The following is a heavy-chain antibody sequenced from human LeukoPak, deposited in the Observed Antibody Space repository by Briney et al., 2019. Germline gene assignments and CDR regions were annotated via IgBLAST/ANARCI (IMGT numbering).Heavy chain of an antibody. D-gene: IGHD2-21*02. J-gene: IGHJ4*02. V-gene: IGHV3-23*01. Sequence: PGGSLRLSCTASGITFSSYAMGWVRQAPGKGLEWVSGISGSGGSTYYADSVKGQFTISRDNSKNTLYLQMNSLRAEDTAVYYCAIDTKVVVVTAIQYWGQGTLVTVSS. CDR1: GITFSSYA. CDR3: AIDTKVVVVTAIQY. CDR2: ISGSGGST.